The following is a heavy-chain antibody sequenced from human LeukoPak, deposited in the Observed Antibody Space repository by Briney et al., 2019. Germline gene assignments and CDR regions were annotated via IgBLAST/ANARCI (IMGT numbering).Heavy chain of an antibody. CDR1: GGSISSSSYY. D-gene: IGHD3-22*01. CDR2: IYYSGST. V-gene: IGHV4-39*01. Sequence: SETLSLTCTVSGGSISSSSYYWGWIRQPPGKGLEWFGSIYYSGSTYYNPSLKSRVTISVDTPKNQFSLTLSSVTAADTAVFYCARHTFYYYDSSGYYERPFDFWGQGTLVTVSS. CDR3: ARHTFYYYDSSGYYERPFDF. J-gene: IGHJ4*02.